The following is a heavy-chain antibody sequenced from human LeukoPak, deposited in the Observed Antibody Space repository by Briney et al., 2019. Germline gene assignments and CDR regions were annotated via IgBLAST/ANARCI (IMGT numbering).Heavy chain of an antibody. V-gene: IGHV3-53*01. Sequence: GGSLRLSCAASGFTVSSNYMSWVRQAPGKGLEWVSVIYSGGSTCYADSVKGRFTISRDNSKNTLYLQMNSLRAEDTAVYYCARGRKYTSGYRVTELGSGYSDYWGQGTLVTVSS. CDR3: ARGRKYTSGYRVTELGSGYSDY. CDR2: IYSGGST. CDR1: GFTVSSNY. D-gene: IGHD5-18*01. J-gene: IGHJ4*02.